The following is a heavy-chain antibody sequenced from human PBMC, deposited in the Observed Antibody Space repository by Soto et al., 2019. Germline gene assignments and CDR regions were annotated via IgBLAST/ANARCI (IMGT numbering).Heavy chain of an antibody. Sequence: EASVKVSCKASGYTFTSYAMHWVRQAPGQRLEWMGWINAGNGNTKYSQKFQGRVTITRDTSASTAYMELSSLRSEDTAVYYCASDSSAGGYRYYYYYGMDVWGQGTTVTV. D-gene: IGHD3-22*01. V-gene: IGHV1-3*01. CDR3: ASDSSAGGYRYYYYYGMDV. CDR2: INAGNGNT. J-gene: IGHJ6*02. CDR1: GYTFTSYA.